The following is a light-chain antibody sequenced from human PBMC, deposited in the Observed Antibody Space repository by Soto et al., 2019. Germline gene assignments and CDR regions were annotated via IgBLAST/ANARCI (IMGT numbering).Light chain of an antibody. Sequence: EIVLTQSPGTVSLSTGERATLSCRASQSVPSRYLAWYQQRPGQAPRLLIYGASSRATGIPDRFSGSGSGTDFTLTISRLEPEDFAVYYCQQYGSSPQTFGQGTKVDIK. CDR3: QQYGSSPQT. J-gene: IGKJ1*01. CDR1: QSVPSRY. CDR2: GAS. V-gene: IGKV3-20*01.